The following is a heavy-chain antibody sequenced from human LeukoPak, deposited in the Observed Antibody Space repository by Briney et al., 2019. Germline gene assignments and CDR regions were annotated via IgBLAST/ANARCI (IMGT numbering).Heavy chain of an antibody. Sequence: PSETLSLTRTVSGGSISSYYWSWIRQPPGKGLEWIGYIYYSGSTNYNPSLKSRVTISVDTSKNQFSLKLSSVTAADTAVYYCARDVIGFCSGGSCYSRWFDPWGQGTLVTVSS. CDR2: IYYSGST. J-gene: IGHJ5*02. V-gene: IGHV4-59*01. CDR3: ARDVIGFCSGGSCYSRWFDP. D-gene: IGHD2-15*01. CDR1: GGSISSYY.